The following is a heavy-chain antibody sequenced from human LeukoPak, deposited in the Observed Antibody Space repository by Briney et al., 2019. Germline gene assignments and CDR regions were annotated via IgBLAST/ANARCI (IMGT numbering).Heavy chain of an antibody. CDR3: ARDTPLGCFDY. J-gene: IGHJ4*02. CDR2: IKQDGSKK. V-gene: IGHV3-7*01. Sequence: PGGSLRLSCAASGFTFSGTWMSWVRQAPGKGLEWVANIKQDGSKKYYVDSVKGRFTIYRDNAKNSLYLQMNNLRAEDTAVYYCARDTPLGCFDYWGQGTLVTVSS. D-gene: IGHD2-15*01. CDR1: GFTFSGTW.